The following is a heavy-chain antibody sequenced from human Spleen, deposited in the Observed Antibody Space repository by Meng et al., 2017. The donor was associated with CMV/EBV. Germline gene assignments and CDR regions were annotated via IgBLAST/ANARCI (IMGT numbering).Heavy chain of an antibody. CDR1: ISMGCYY. D-gene: IGHD2-2*01. J-gene: IGHJ4*02. Sequence: ISMGCYYWSWIRQHPGKGLEWIGYIYYSGSTYYNPSLKSRVTISVDTSKNQFSLKLSSVTAADTAVYYCARDFTYCSSTSCSRGFDYWGQGTLVTVSS. V-gene: IGHV4-31*02. CDR3: ARDFTYCSSTSCSRGFDY. CDR2: IYYSGST.